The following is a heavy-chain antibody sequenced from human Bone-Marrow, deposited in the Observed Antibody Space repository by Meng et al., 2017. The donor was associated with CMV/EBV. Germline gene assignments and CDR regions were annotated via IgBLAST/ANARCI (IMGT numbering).Heavy chain of an antibody. CDR1: GFTFSSYA. V-gene: IGHV3-23*01. Sequence: GESLKISCAASGFTFSSYAMSWVRQAPGKGLEWVSAISGSGGSTYYADSVKGRFTISRDNSKNTLYLQMKSLRAEDTAVYYCAKVRSSWYRVDFDIWGQGTMVTVSS. D-gene: IGHD6-13*01. CDR2: ISGSGGST. CDR3: AKVRSSWYRVDFDI. J-gene: IGHJ3*02.